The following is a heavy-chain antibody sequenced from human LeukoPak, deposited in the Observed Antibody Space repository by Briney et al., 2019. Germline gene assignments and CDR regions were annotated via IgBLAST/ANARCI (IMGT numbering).Heavy chain of an antibody. Sequence: ASVKVSCTASGYTFTSYGISWVRQAPGQGLEWMGWISAYNGNTNYAQKLQGRVTMTTDTSTSTAYMELRSLRSDDTAVYYCARSGGDTHYYYMDVWGKGTTVTVSS. CDR2: ISAYNGNT. CDR3: ARSGGDTHYYYMDV. V-gene: IGHV1-18*01. J-gene: IGHJ6*03. D-gene: IGHD2-2*02. CDR1: GYTFTSYG.